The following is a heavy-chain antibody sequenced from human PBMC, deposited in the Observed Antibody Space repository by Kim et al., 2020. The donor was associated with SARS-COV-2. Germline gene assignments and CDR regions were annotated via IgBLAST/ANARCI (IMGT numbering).Heavy chain of an antibody. D-gene: IGHD2-15*01. J-gene: IGHJ4*02. CDR3: ARDKRYCSGGSCRPHYFDY. CDR1: GGTFSSYA. Sequence: SVKVSCKASGGTFSSYAISWVRQAPGQGLEWMGGIIPIFGTANYAQKFQGRVTITADESTSTAYMELSSLRSEDTAVYYCARDKRYCSGGSCRPHYFDYWGQGTLVTVSS. CDR2: IIPIFGTA. V-gene: IGHV1-69*13.